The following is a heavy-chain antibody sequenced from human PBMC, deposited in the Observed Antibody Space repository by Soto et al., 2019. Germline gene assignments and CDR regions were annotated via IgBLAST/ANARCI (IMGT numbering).Heavy chain of an antibody. CDR1: GYTFTSYG. V-gene: IGHV1-18*01. J-gene: IGHJ4*02. Sequence: GASVKVSCKASGYTFTSYGISWVRQAPGQGLEWMGWISAYNGNTNYAQKLQGRVTMTTDTSTSTAYMELRSLRSDDTAVYYCARGSMVRGVIIIPHYLDYWGQGTLVTVSS. CDR3: ARGSMVRGVIIIPHYLDY. D-gene: IGHD3-10*01. CDR2: ISAYNGNT.